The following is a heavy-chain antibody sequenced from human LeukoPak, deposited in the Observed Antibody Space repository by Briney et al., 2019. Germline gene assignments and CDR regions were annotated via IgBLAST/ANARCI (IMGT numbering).Heavy chain of an antibody. CDR2: INPNSGGT. CDR3: AREDGGSLFDY. J-gene: IGHJ4*02. CDR1: GYTFTGYY. D-gene: IGHD2-15*01. V-gene: IGHV1-2*02. Sequence: GASVKLSCKASGYTFTGYYMHWVRQAPGQGLEWMGWINPNSGGTNYAQKFQGRVTMTRATSISTAYMQLSRLRTDDTAVYYCAREDGGSLFDYWGQGTLVTVSS.